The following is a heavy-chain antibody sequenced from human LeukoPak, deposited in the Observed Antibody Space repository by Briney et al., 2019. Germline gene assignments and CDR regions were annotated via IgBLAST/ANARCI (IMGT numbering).Heavy chain of an antibody. CDR3: ARDRDSLYYFDY. J-gene: IGHJ4*02. CDR1: GFTFSSYA. CDR2: MSYDGSNK. Sequence: PGGSLRLSCAASGFTFSSYAMHWVRQAPGKGLEWVAVMSYDGSNKYYADSVKGRFTISRDNSKNTLHLQMNSLRGEDTAVYYCARDRDSLYYFDYWGQGTLVTVSS. D-gene: IGHD2-21*02. V-gene: IGHV3-30*04.